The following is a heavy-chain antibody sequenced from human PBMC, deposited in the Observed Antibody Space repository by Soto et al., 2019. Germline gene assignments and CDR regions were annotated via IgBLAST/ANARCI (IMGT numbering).Heavy chain of an antibody. V-gene: IGHV4-39*01. CDR1: GYSVSSSDYY. CDR2: MFYSGLT. CDR3: APLTVSLSGPYGIHV. J-gene: IGHJ6*02. D-gene: IGHD2-15*01. Sequence: ASETLSLTCSVSGYSVSSSDYYWAWIRQPPVKGLEWIGSMFYSGLTYYNPSLKRRVTLSVDTSKNHFSVRLNSVTAADTAVYYCAPLTVSLSGPYGIHVWGQGTTVNVSS.